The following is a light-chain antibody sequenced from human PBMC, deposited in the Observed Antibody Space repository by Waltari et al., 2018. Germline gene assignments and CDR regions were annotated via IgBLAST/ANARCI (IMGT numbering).Light chain of an antibody. Sequence: EILMTQSPATLSVSPGERATLSCRASQTVSSNLAWYQQKPVQAPRLLIYGASTRATGIPARFSGGGSGTEFTLTITSLQSEDSAVYYCQQYNSWPLTFGGGTKVEIK. J-gene: IGKJ4*01. CDR2: GAS. CDR1: QTVSSN. CDR3: QQYNSWPLT. V-gene: IGKV3-15*01.